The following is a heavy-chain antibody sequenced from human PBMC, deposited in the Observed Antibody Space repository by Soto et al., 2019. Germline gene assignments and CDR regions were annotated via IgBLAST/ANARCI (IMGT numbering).Heavy chain of an antibody. J-gene: IGHJ6*02. CDR1: GGSFTGYY. CDR3: VRGQPHRITIFEVVIRSYDYGMDV. CDR2: INYRGST. V-gene: IGHV4-34*01. Sequence: SETLSLTCAVYGGSFTGYYWTWIRQTPGKGLEWIGEINYRGSTYYNPSLESRITMAVDTSKNQFSLKLSSVTAADTAVYFCVRGQPHRITIFEVVIRSYDYGMDVWRQGTTVTVSS. D-gene: IGHD3-3*01.